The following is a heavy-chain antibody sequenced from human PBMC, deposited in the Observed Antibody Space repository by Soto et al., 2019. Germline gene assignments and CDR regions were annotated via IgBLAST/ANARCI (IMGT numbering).Heavy chain of an antibody. J-gene: IGHJ4*02. CDR1: GVSISSYY. Sequence: SETLSLTCAVSGVSISSYYWSWIRQPPGKGLEWIGYIYYSGSTNYNPSLKSRVTISVDTSKTQFSLKLSSVSAADTAVYYCARGPSGDKVDYWGQGTLVTVS. CDR2: IYYSGST. V-gene: IGHV4-59*12. D-gene: IGHD7-27*01. CDR3: ARGPSGDKVDY.